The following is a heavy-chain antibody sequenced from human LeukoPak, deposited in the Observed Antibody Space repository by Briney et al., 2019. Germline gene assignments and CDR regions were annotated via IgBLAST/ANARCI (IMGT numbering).Heavy chain of an antibody. D-gene: IGHD6-19*01. J-gene: IGHJ3*02. V-gene: IGHV1-18*01. CDR2: ISAYNGYT. CDR1: GYTFTSYG. Sequence: ASVKVSCKASGYTFTSYGISWVRQAPGQGLEWMGWISAYNGYTNYAQKLQGRVTVTTDTSTSTAYMELRSLRSDDTAVYYCARAGWYELPRYAFDIWGQGTMVTVSS. CDR3: ARAGWYELPRYAFDI.